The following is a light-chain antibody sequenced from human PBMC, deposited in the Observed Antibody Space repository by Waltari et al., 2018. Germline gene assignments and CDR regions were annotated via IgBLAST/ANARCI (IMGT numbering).Light chain of an antibody. Sequence: QSALTQPASVSGSPGQSITISCTGTSNDVGTYNLVSWFQHHPGKAPKLIIYEVSKRPSGVSHRFSGSKSDHMASLTISGLQAEDEADYYCCSYASGSTLVFGGGTKVTVL. CDR3: CSYASGSTLV. J-gene: IGLJ2*01. CDR1: SNDVGTYNL. CDR2: EVS. V-gene: IGLV2-23*02.